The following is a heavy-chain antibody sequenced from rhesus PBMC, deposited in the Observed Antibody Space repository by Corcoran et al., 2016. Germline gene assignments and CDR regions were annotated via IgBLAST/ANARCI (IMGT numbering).Heavy chain of an antibody. J-gene: IGHJ4*01. CDR3: ARFRYWSDYLWGYFDY. V-gene: IGHV4S12*01. CDR1: GGTIISGYCY. CDR2: IYSNSEST. D-gene: IGHD3-22*01. Sequence: QVQLQESGPGVVKPSETLSLTCAVSGGTIISGYCYWSWIRQPPGKGLEWIGGIYSNSESTNYNPSLKSRVTISKDTSKNQFSLKLSSVTATDTAVYYCARFRYWSDYLWGYFDYWGQGVLVTVSS.